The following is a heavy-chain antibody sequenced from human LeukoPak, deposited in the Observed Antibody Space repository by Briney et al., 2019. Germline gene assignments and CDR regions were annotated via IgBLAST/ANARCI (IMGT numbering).Heavy chain of an antibody. J-gene: IGHJ6*03. CDR2: IYYSGST. CDR3: VRCNDSGYHYYYMDV. D-gene: IGHD3-10*01. CDR1: GGSFSSSNYY. V-gene: IGHV4-39*01. Sequence: TTSETLSLTCTVSGGSFSSSNYYWGWIRQPPGKGLDWIGSIYYSGSTFYNPSLKSRVTMSVDTSKNQFSLKLSSVTAADTTVYYCVRCNDSGYHYYYMDVWGKGTTVTISS.